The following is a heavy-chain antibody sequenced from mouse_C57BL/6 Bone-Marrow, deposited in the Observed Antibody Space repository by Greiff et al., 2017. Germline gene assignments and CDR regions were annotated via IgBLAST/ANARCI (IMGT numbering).Heavy chain of an antibody. J-gene: IGHJ4*01. CDR1: GYTFTNYW. V-gene: IGHV1-64*01. D-gene: IGHD2-4*01. CDR2: MHPNGGSP. Sequence: QVQLQQPGAELVKPGASVTLSCKASGYTFTNYWMHWVKQRPGQGLEWLGMMHPNGGSPDYNEKFKSEATLSVDKSSRTAYMELSSLTSEDSAVYYCARSYDYDDYTMDYWGQGTSVTVSS. CDR3: ARSYDYDDYTMDY.